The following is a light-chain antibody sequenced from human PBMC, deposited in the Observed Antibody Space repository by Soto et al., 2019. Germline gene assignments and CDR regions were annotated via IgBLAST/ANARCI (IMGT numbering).Light chain of an antibody. CDR2: GAS. CDR3: QQYGSSPFT. V-gene: IGKV3-20*01. Sequence: VLTQSPGTLYLSPGERATLSCRASQSVSSSYLAWYQQKPGQAPRLLMYGASSRATGIPDRFSGSGSGTDFTLTISRLETEDFAVYYCQQYGSSPFTFGPGTKVDIK. J-gene: IGKJ3*01. CDR1: QSVSSSY.